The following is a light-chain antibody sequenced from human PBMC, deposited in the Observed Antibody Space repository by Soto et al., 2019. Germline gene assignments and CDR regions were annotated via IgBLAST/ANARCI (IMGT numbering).Light chain of an antibody. CDR3: QAYGRSLSGLYF. CDR2: GNS. CDR1: SSNIGAGYD. V-gene: IGLV1-40*01. Sequence: QSVLTQPPSVSGAPGQRVTISCTGSSSNIGAGYDVHWYQQLPGTAPKLLIYGNSNRPSGVPDRFSGSKSGTSASLAITGVQGEDEGYYFRQAYGRSLSGLYFLGTGTQGTVL. J-gene: IGLJ1*01.